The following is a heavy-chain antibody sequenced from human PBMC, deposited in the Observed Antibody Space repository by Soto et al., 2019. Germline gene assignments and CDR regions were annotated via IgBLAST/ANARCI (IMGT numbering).Heavy chain of an antibody. CDR3: ARDRTGEDPGGWFDP. CDR2: MSNDESNK. Sequence: QVQLVESGGGVVQAGRSLRLSCTASGFTFSNYAIHWVRQAPGKGLEWVAVMSNDESNKYYADSVKGRFSISRDNPKNTLYLQMNSLRDEDTAVYYCARDRTGEDPGGWFDPWGQGTLVSVSS. J-gene: IGHJ5*02. D-gene: IGHD3-10*01. CDR1: GFTFSNYA. V-gene: IGHV3-30-3*01.